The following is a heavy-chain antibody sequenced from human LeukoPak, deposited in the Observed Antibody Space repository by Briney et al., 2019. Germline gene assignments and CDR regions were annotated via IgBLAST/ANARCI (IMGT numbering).Heavy chain of an antibody. CDR3: ARVTTRGTFDY. V-gene: IGHV1-69*13. CDR1: GGTFSSSP. CDR2: ITLIFGTG. J-gene: IGHJ4*02. Sequence: SVKISCKASGGTFSSSPISWRRQAPGHGLQWMGGITLIFGTGRYMNNFQGRLTITADASTSTVYMEMSSLRSEDTAVYYCARVTTRGTFDYWGQGTLVTVSS. D-gene: IGHD3-22*01.